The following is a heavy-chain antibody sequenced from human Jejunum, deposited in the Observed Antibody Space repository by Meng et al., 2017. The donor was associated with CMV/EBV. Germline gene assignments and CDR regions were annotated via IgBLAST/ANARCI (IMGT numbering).Heavy chain of an antibody. CDR2: IRSKTYSSAT. J-gene: IGHJ5*02. Sequence: TFRSYSMHWVRQAPGKGLGWVGRIRSKTYSSATAYAASVKGRFIISRDDSKNTAYLQMNSLKTEDTAVYYCTRHPIVVVPAAGFDPWGQGTLVTVSS. D-gene: IGHD2-2*01. CDR1: TFRSYS. CDR3: TRHPIVVVPAAGFDP. V-gene: IGHV3-73*01.